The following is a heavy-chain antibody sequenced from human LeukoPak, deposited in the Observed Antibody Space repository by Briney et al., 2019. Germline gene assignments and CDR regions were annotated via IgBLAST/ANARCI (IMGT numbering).Heavy chain of an antibody. CDR2: IYYSGST. J-gene: IGHJ2*01. CDR1: GGSISSYY. V-gene: IGHV4-59*01. Sequence: SETLSLTCTVSGGSISSYYWSWIRQPPGKGLEWIGYIYYSGSTNYNPSLKSRVTISVDTSKNQFSLKLSSVTAADTAVYYCARDRSAWACCGGDCYNHWYFDLWGRGTLVTVSS. CDR3: ARDRSAWACCGGDCYNHWYFDL. D-gene: IGHD2-21*02.